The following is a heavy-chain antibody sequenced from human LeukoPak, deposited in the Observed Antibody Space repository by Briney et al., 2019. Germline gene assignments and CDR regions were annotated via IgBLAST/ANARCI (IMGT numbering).Heavy chain of an antibody. D-gene: IGHD3-16*01. V-gene: IGHV3-33*06. J-gene: IGHJ4*02. Sequence: GRSLRLSCGASGFTFSSYAMHWVRQAPGKGLEWVAVVSYDGSTKYYADSVKGRFTISRDNSKNTVYLQMNSLRAEDTAVYYCAKRGRTWDLEYWGQGTLLTVSS. CDR3: AKRGRTWDLEY. CDR2: VSYDGSTK. CDR1: GFTFSSYA.